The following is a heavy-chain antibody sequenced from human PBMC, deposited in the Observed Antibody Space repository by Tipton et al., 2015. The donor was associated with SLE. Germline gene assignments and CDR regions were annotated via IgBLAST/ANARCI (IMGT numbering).Heavy chain of an antibody. Sequence: SLRLSCAASGFTFDDYAMHWVRQAPGKGLEWVSGISWNSGSIGYADSVKGRFTISRDNAKNSLYLQMNSLRAEDTAVYYCARGRVPSGWGQGTLVTVSS. J-gene: IGHJ4*02. CDR3: ARGRVPSG. V-gene: IGHV3-9*01. D-gene: IGHD3-3*01. CDR2: ISWNSGSI. CDR1: GFTFDDYA.